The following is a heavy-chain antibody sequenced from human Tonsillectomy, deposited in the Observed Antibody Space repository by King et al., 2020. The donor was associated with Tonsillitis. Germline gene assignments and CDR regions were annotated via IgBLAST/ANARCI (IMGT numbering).Heavy chain of an antibody. V-gene: IGHV3-30*03. J-gene: IGHJ6*02. CDR2: ISYDGSNK. Sequence: VQLVESGGGVVQPGRSLRLSCAASGFTFSSYGMHWVRQAPGKGLEWVAVISYDGSNKYYADSVKGRFTISRDNSKNTLYLQMNSLRAEDTAVYYCATDLKDLGCMDVWGQGTTVTVSS. CDR1: GFTFSSYG. CDR3: ATDLKDLGCMDV. D-gene: IGHD3-16*01.